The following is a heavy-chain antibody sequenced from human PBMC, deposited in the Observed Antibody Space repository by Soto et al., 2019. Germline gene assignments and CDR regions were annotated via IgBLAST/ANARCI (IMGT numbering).Heavy chain of an antibody. CDR1: GVSITGSY. Sequence: PSETLSLTFSVSGVSITGSYWSWIRQPPGKTLEWMGYVYHSGTTTYNPSLKRRGSISVDTSKNQLSLRLTSAVAADTAVEYCAGDMTCGAESLDGCDYWGQGTLVTVSS. V-gene: IGHV4-59*01. J-gene: IGHJ4*02. CDR2: VYHSGTT. CDR3: AGDMTCGAESLDGCDY. D-gene: IGHD2-21*01.